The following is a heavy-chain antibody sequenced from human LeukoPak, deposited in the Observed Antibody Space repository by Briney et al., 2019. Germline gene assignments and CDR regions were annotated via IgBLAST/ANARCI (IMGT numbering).Heavy chain of an antibody. CDR2: IYYTGST. CDR3: ARVYQSAEYYFGY. D-gene: IGHD2-2*01. V-gene: IGHV4-59*01. Sequence: PSETLSLTCTVSGGSIDSYYWSWIRQPPGKGLEWIGYIYYTGSTEYHPSLKSRVTISLDTSKSQFSLKLTSVTAADTAVYYCARVYQSAEYYFGYWGQGNLVSVSS. J-gene: IGHJ4*02. CDR1: GGSIDSYY.